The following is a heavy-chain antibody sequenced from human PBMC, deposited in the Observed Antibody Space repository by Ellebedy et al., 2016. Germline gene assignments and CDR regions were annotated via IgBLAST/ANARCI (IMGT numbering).Heavy chain of an antibody. D-gene: IGHD6-13*01. V-gene: IGHV1-69*04. CDR2: IIPILGIA. Sequence: SVKVSCXASGGTFSSYAISWVRQAPGQGLEWMGRIIPILGIANYAQKFQGRVTITADKSTSTAYMELSSLRSEDTAVYYCARDVGYSSSWYVDYWGQGTLVTVSS. CDR3: ARDVGYSSSWYVDY. CDR1: GGTFSSYA. J-gene: IGHJ4*02.